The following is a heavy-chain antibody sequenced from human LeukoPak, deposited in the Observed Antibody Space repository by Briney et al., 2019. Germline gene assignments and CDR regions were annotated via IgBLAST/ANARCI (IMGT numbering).Heavy chain of an antibody. J-gene: IGHJ5*02. Sequence: GGSLRLSCDASGFTFSNYWMIWVRQAPGQGLEWVANIKQDGSDKSYVDSVKGRFTISRDNAQNSLYLQMNSLRADDTAVYYCARGSSSKYSSGWYGRIDPWGQGTLVTVSS. V-gene: IGHV3-7*01. CDR1: GFTFSNYW. D-gene: IGHD6-19*01. CDR2: IKQDGSDK. CDR3: ARGSSSKYSSGWYGRIDP.